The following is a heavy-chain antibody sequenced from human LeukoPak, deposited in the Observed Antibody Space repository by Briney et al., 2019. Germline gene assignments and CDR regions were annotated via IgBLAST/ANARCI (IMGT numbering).Heavy chain of an antibody. V-gene: IGHV4-39*01. J-gene: IGHJ4*02. D-gene: IGHD1-26*01. CDR3: ARQPIVGATNDKGY. CDR2: IYYSGST. CDR1: GGSISSSSYY. Sequence: KTSETLSLTCTVSGGSISSSSYYWGWIRQPPGKGLEWIGSIYYSGSTYYNPSLKSRVTISVDTSKNQFSLKLSSVTAADTAVYYCARQPIVGATNDKGYWGQGTLVTVSS.